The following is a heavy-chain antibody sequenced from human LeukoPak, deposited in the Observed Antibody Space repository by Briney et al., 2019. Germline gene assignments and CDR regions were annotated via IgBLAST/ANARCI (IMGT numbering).Heavy chain of an antibody. D-gene: IGHD1-1*01. CDR3: LGKSIDY. V-gene: IGHV3-30*03. CDR2: ISYDGSNK. J-gene: IGHJ4*02. CDR1: GFTFSSYG. Sequence: PGGSLRLSCAASGFTFSSYGMHWVRQAPGKGLEWVAVISYDGSNKYYADSVKGRFTISRDNSKNTLYLQMNSLRAEDTAVYHCLGKSIDYWGQGTLVTVSS.